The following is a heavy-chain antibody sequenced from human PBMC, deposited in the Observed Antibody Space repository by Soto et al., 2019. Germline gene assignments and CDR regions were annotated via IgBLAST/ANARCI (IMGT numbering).Heavy chain of an antibody. J-gene: IGHJ4*02. D-gene: IGHD5-12*01. CDR2: IYYSGST. Sequence: QVQLQESGPGLVKPSETLSLTCTVSGGSVSSGSYYWNWIRQPPGNGLEWIGYIYYSGSTNYNPSLKSRVTISVDTSKNQFSLKLSSLTAADTAVYYCARGVARWGQGTMVTVSS. CDR3: ARGVAR. CDR1: GGSVSSGSYY. V-gene: IGHV4-61*01.